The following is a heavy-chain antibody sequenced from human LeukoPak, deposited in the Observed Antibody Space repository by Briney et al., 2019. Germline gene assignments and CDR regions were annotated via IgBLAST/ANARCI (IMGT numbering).Heavy chain of an antibody. CDR1: GGTFSSYA. V-gene: IGHV1-69*13. D-gene: IGHD4/OR15-4a*01. Sequence: SVKVSCKASGGTFSSYAISWVRQAPGQGLEWMGGIIPIFGTANYAQKFQGRVTITADESTSTAYMELSSPRSEDTAVYYCARVETSRGAAHVYYMDVWGRGTTVTVSS. CDR2: IIPIFGTA. CDR3: ARVETSRGAAHVYYMDV. J-gene: IGHJ6*03.